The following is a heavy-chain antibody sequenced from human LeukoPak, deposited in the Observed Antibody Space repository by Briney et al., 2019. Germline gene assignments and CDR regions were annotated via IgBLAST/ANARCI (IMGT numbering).Heavy chain of an antibody. CDR2: ISAYNGNT. CDR3: ARWQPADIVVVPAANLYYMDV. Sequence: AAVKVSCKASGYTFTSYGIRWVRQAPGQGLEWMGWISAYNGNTNYAQKLQGRGTMTTDTSTSTAYMELRSLTSDDTAVYYCARWQPADIVVVPAANLYYMDVWGKGTTVTVSS. V-gene: IGHV1-18*01. CDR1: GYTFTSYG. J-gene: IGHJ6*03. D-gene: IGHD2-2*01.